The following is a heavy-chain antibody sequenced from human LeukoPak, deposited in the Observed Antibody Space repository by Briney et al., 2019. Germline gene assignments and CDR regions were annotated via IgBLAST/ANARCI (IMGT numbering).Heavy chain of an antibody. CDR1: GFTFSSYA. CDR2: ISSTSRTI. V-gene: IGHV3-48*02. D-gene: IGHD5-24*01. J-gene: IGHJ6*03. Sequence: QPGGSLRLSCAASGFTFSSYAMSWVRQAPGKGLEWVSYISSTSRTIYDADSVKGRFTISRDNAKNSLYLQMNSLRDEDTAVYYCARDPLRWLQNNYYYYYMDVWGKGTTVTVSS. CDR3: ARDPLRWLQNNYYYYYMDV.